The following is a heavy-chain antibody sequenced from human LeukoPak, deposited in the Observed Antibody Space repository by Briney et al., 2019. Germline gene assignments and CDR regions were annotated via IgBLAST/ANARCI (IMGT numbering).Heavy chain of an antibody. D-gene: IGHD3-22*01. CDR1: GYTFTSYY. J-gene: IGHJ6*02. V-gene: IGHV1-46*01. CDR2: INSSGGST. Sequence: ASVKVSCKASGYTFTSYYMHWVRQAPGQGLEWMGIINSSGGSTSYAQKFQGRVTMTRDTSTSTVYMELSSLRSEDTAVYYCARDTTDYYDSSGYYLAYHYYYGMDVWGQGTTVTVSS. CDR3: ARDTTDYYDSSGYYLAYHYYYGMDV.